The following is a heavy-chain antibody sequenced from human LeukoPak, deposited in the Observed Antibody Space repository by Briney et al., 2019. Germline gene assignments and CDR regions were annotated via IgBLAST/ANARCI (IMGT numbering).Heavy chain of an antibody. D-gene: IGHD3-10*01. Sequence: GGSLRLSCTASGFIVSDNCMSWVRQAPGKGLEWVSLIYSLGDTYYADSVKGRFTISRDNSKSTVYLQMKSLRVEDTAVYYCARGARSGSFGYYFDYWGQGTLVTVSS. CDR3: ARGARSGSFGYYFDY. J-gene: IGHJ4*02. CDR2: IYSLGDT. CDR1: GFIVSDNC. V-gene: IGHV3-53*01.